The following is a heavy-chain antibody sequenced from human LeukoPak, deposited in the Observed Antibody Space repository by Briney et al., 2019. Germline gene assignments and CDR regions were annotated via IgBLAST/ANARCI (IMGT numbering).Heavy chain of an antibody. CDR2: INPNSGGT. CDR1: GYTFTGYY. V-gene: IGHV1-2*04. CDR3: ARGYCSGGSCYFEGFDY. D-gene: IGHD2-15*01. J-gene: IGHJ4*02. Sequence: GASVKVPCKASGYTFTGYYMHWVRQAPGQGLEWMGWINPNSGGTNYAQKFQGWVTMTRDTSISTAYMELSRLRSDDTAVYYCARGYCSGGSCYFEGFDYWGQGTLVTVSS.